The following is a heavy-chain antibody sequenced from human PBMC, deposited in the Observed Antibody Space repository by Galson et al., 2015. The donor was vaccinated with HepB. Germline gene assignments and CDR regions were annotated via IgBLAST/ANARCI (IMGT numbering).Heavy chain of an antibody. J-gene: IGHJ4*02. CDR1: GYSLSKYW. D-gene: IGHD3-16*01. CDR2: IYPGDSDT. Sequence: QSGAEVTKPGESLKISCEGSGYSLSKYWIGWVRQMPGKGLEWMGIIYPGDSDTRYSPSFQGQVTISADKSISIAYLQWSSLKASDTAVYYCARMFGASPMDPFDSWGQGTRVTVSS. CDR3: ARMFGASPMDPFDS. V-gene: IGHV5-51*01.